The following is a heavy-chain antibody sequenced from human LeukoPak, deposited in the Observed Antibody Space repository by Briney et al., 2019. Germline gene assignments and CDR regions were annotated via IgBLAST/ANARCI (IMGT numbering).Heavy chain of an antibody. V-gene: IGHV4-4*07. D-gene: IGHD3-3*01. CDR3: ARESRATIFGVVIRDYYYGMDV. CDR1: GGSISSYY. J-gene: IGHJ6*02. Sequence: PSETLSLTCTVSGGSISSYYWSWIRQPAGKGLEWIGRIYTSGSTNYNPSLKSRVTMSVDTSKNQFSLKLSPVTAADTAVYYCARESRATIFGVVIRDYYYGMDVWGQGTTVTVSS. CDR2: IYTSGST.